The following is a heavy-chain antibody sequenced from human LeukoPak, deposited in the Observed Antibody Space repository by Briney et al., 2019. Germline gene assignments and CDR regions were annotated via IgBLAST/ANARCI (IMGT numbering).Heavy chain of an antibody. Sequence: PSETLSLTCTVSGGSISSYYWSWIRQPAGKGLEWIGRIYTSGSTNYNPSLKSRVTMSVDTSKNQFPLKLSSVTAADTAVNYCARDPPQTWLDCWGQGTLVTVSS. CDR3: ARDPPQTWLDC. CDR2: IYTSGST. J-gene: IGHJ4*02. V-gene: IGHV4-4*07. D-gene: IGHD6-19*01. CDR1: GGSISSYY.